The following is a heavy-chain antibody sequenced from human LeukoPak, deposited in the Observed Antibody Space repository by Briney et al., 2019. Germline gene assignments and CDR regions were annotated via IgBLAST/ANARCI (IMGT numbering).Heavy chain of an antibody. CDR1: GYTFTSYG. D-gene: IGHD2-15*01. CDR3: AAELVVAATVNSFDP. Sequence: GASVKVSCKASGYTFTSYGISWVRQAPGQGLEWMGWISAYNGNTNYAQNFQGRVTMTRDTSISTAYMELSSLRSDDTAVYYCAAELVVAATVNSFDPWGQGTLVTVSS. J-gene: IGHJ5*02. V-gene: IGHV1-18*01. CDR2: ISAYNGNT.